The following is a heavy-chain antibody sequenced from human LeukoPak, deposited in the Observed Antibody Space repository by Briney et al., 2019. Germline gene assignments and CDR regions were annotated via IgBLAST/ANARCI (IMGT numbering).Heavy chain of an antibody. CDR1: GYSFTSYW. Sequence: GESLKISCKGSGYSFTSYWIGWVRHMPGKGLEWMGTIYPADSDTRESPSFQGQVTISADKSITTADLQSSSLKASDTAMYYCARRILSSGWDYWGQGTLVTVSS. V-gene: IGHV5-51*01. CDR3: ARRILSSGWDY. CDR2: IYPADSDT. D-gene: IGHD6-19*01. J-gene: IGHJ4*02.